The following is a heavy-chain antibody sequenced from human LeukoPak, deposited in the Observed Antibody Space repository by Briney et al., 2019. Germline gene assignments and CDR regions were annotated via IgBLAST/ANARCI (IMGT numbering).Heavy chain of an antibody. V-gene: IGHV4-59*11. CDR1: GGSISNHY. D-gene: IGHD5-12*01. CDR3: ASGQGWLTDH. CDR2: VHYSRGT. Sequence: PSETLSLTCTVSGGSISNHYCDWIRQSPGKELEWIGYVHYSRGTNYNPSLKSRVTISLDTPKNQFFLQLSSVTAADTAVYHCASGQGWLTDHWGRGILVAVSS. J-gene: IGHJ5*02.